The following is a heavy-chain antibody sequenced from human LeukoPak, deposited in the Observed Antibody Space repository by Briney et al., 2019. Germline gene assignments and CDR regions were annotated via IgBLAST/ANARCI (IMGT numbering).Heavy chain of an antibody. CDR2: IYYSGST. V-gene: IGHV4-39*07. Sequence: SETLSLTCTVSGGSVSSSSYYWGWIRQPPGKGLEWIGSIYYSGSTYYNPSLKSRVTISVDTSKNQFSLKLSSVTAADTAVYYCARGRGYMVRGAYYYYGVDVWGQGTTVTVSS. CDR3: ARGRGYMVRGAYYYYGVDV. J-gene: IGHJ6*02. D-gene: IGHD3-10*01. CDR1: GGSVSSSSYY.